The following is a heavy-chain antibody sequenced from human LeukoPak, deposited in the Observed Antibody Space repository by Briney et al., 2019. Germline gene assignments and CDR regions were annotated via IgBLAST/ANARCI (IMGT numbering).Heavy chain of an antibody. CDR2: IYYSGST. J-gene: IGHJ4*02. D-gene: IGHD2-2*01. Sequence: SETLSLTCTVSGGSISSYYWSWIRQPPGKGLEWNGYIYYSGSTNYNPSLKSRVTISVDTSKNQFSLKLSSVTAADTAVYYCARTGGKYQLLFGNYYFDYWGQGTLVTVSS. CDR1: GGSISSYY. V-gene: IGHV4-59*01. CDR3: ARTGGKYQLLFGNYYFDY.